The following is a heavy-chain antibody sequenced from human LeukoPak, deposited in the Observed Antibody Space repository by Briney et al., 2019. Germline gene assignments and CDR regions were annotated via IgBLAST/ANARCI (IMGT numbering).Heavy chain of an antibody. Sequence: GGSLRLSCAASGFTVSSNYMSWVRQAPGKGLEWVANIKQDGSEKYYVDSVKGRFTISRDNAKNSVYLQMSSLRVEDTAVYYCARGGGGYSYGFGQFDYWGRGTLVTVSS. CDR3: ARGGGGYSYGFGQFDY. V-gene: IGHV3-7*01. D-gene: IGHD5-18*01. J-gene: IGHJ4*02. CDR1: GFTVSSNY. CDR2: IKQDGSEK.